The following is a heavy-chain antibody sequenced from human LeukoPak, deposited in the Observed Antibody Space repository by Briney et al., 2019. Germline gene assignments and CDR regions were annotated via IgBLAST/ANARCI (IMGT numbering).Heavy chain of an antibody. Sequence: SETLSLTCAVYGGSFSGYYWSWIRQPPGKGLEWIGEINHSGSTNCNPSLKSRVTISVDTSKNQFSLKLSSVTAADTAVYYCARHILEEHWFDPWGLGTLVIVSS. CDR3: ARHILEEHWFDP. CDR2: INHSGST. CDR1: GGSFSGYY. D-gene: IGHD1-1*01. J-gene: IGHJ5*02. V-gene: IGHV4-34*01.